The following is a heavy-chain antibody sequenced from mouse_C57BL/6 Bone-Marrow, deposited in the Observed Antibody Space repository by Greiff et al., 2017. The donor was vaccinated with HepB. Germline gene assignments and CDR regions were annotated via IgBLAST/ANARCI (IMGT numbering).Heavy chain of an antibody. J-gene: IGHJ2*01. CDR1: GFSLTSYG. CDR2: IWSGGST. CDR3: ARTRWYYFDY. Sequence: VKLVESGPGLVQPSQSLSITCTVSGFSLTSYGVHWVRQSPGKGLEWLGVIWSGGSTDYNAAFISRLSISKDNPKSQVFFKMNSLQADDTAIYYCARTRWYYFDYWGQGTTLTVSS. V-gene: IGHV2-2*01. D-gene: IGHD2-3*01.